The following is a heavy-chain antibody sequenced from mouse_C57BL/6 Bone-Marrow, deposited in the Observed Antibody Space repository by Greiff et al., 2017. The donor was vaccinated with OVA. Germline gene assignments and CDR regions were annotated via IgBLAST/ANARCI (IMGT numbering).Heavy chain of an antibody. V-gene: IGHV1-69*01. CDR3: ARDGREGYFDD. Sequence: QVQLQQPGAELVMPGASVKLSCKASGYTFTSYWMHWVKQRPGQGLEWIGEIDPSDSYTNYNQKFKGKSTLTVDKSSSTAYMQLSSLTSEDSAVYYCARDGREGYFDDWGTGTTVTVSS. D-gene: IGHD1-1*01. CDR2: IDPSDSYT. J-gene: IGHJ1*03. CDR1: GYTFTSYW.